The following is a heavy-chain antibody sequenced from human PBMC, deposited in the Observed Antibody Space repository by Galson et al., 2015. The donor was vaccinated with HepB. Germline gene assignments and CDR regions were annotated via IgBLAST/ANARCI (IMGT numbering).Heavy chain of an antibody. CDR3: ARSLGRRGVDPQPYYFDY. V-gene: IGHV3-48*02. CDR1: GFTFSSYG. CDR2: ISTGSSTK. D-gene: IGHD3-10*01. Sequence: SLRLSCAASGFTFSSYGMSWVRQAPGKGLDWVSYISTGSSTKYYADSVKGRLTISRDNAKSSLCLQLNSLRDEDTAVYYYARSLGRRGVDPQPYYFDYWGQGTLVTVSS. J-gene: IGHJ4*02.